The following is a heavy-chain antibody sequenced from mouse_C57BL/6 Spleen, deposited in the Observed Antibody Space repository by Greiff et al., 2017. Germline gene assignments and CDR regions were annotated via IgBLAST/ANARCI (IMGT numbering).Heavy chain of an antibody. J-gene: IGHJ3*01. Sequence: QVQLQQSGAELVRPGASVTVSCKASGYDFTNYLIEWVKQRPGQGLEWIGVMNPGSGGTKYKEKFKGKATLSADKSSSTAYMQLSSLTSEDSAVFFCAREGDGNYPDWFAYWGQGALVTVSA. V-gene: IGHV1-54*01. D-gene: IGHD2-1*01. CDR1: GYDFTNYL. CDR3: AREGDGNYPDWFAY. CDR2: MNPGSGGT.